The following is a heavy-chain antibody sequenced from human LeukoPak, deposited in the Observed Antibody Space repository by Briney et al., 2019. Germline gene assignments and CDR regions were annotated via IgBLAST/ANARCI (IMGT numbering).Heavy chain of an antibody. D-gene: IGHD1-26*01. CDR2: ISSSGYI. J-gene: IGHJ4*02. V-gene: IGHV3-21*04. CDR1: GFTFSYYT. CDR3: ARDASSGNDFDY. Sequence: GGSLRLSCAASGFTFSYYTMNWVRQAPGKGLEWVSSISSSGYIYYADSVKGRFTISRDNSKNTVYLQLNSLRVEDTALYYCARDASSGNDFDYWGQGTLVTVSS.